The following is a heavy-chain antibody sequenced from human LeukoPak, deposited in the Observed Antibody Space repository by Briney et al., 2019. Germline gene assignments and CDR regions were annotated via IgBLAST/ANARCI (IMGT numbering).Heavy chain of an antibody. CDR1: GASISSNSYY. J-gene: IGHJ5*02. CDR3: ARGRGYCSGGSCFNNWFDP. CDR2: IYYSGST. V-gene: IGHV4-39*01. D-gene: IGHD2-15*01. Sequence: SETLSLTCTVSGASISSNSYYWGWIRQPPGRGLEWIGSIYYSGSTYYNPSLKSRITISVDTSKNQFSLKLSSVTAADTAVYYCARGRGYCSGGSCFNNWFDPWGQGTLVTVSS.